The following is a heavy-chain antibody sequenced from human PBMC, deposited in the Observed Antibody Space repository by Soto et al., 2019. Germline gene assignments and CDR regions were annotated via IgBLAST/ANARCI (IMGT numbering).Heavy chain of an antibody. CDR1: GGSISSGGYS. CDR3: ARDKKAAAGTKYYYGMDV. J-gene: IGHJ6*02. CDR2: IYHSGST. V-gene: IGHV4-61*08. D-gene: IGHD6-13*01. Sequence: SETLSLTCAVSGGSISSGGYSWSWIRQPPGKGLEWIGYIYHSGSTNYNPSLKSRVTISVDTSKNQFSLKLSSVTAADTAVYYCARDKKAAAGTKYYYGMDVWGQGTTVTVSS.